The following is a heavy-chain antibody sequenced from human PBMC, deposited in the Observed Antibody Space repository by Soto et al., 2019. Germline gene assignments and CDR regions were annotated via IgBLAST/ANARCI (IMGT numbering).Heavy chain of an antibody. D-gene: IGHD3-10*01. Sequence: LSLTCSVSGASISSYYYTWIRQTPGKGLEWVSVLHSGGDTYYANSVKGRFTISRHDSTNTVFLQMNSLTAEDTAVYYCARDGPYYYASRMDVWGQGTTVTVSS. CDR1: GASISSYY. J-gene: IGHJ6*02. CDR2: LHSGGDT. CDR3: ARDGPYYYASRMDV. V-gene: IGHV3-53*04.